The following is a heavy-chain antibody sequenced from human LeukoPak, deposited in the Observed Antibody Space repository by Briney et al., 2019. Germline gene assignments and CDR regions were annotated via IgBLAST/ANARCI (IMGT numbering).Heavy chain of an antibody. CDR1: GFTFSTSW. CDR3: VRDMGYYDKV. V-gene: IGHV3-74*01. CDR2: INTDGNTR. J-gene: IGHJ4*02. D-gene: IGHD3-22*01. Sequence: PGGSLRLSCATSGFTFSTSWMHWARQAPGKGLVWVSRINTDGNTRDYADSVKGRFTISRDNAKNTLYLQMNSLRADDTAVYYCVRDMGYYDKVWGQGTLVTVSS.